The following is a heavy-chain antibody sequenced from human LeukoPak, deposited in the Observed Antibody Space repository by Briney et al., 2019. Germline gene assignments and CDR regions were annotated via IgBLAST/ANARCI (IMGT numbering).Heavy chain of an antibody. D-gene: IGHD3-10*01. V-gene: IGHV1-69*13. Sequence: SVKVSCKASGGTFSSYSISWVRQAPGQGLEWMGGIIPILGTANYAQKFQGRVTITADESTSTAYMELSSLRSEDTAVYYCARYWFGELSLGMDVWGKGTTVTVSS. CDR2: IIPILGTA. CDR1: GGTFSSYS. J-gene: IGHJ6*04. CDR3: ARYWFGELSLGMDV.